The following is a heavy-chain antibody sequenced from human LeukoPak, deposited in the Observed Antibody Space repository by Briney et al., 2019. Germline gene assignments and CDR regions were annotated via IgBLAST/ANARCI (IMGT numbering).Heavy chain of an antibody. J-gene: IGHJ5*02. CDR1: GGSISSGGYY. Sequence: SQTPSLTCTVSGGSISSGGYYWSWIRQHPGKGLEWIGYIYYSGSTYYNPSLKSRVTISVDTSKNQFSLKLSSVTAADTAVYYCARVKIFGVVMPNWFDPWGQGTLVTVSS. CDR3: ARVKIFGVVMPNWFDP. V-gene: IGHV4-31*03. CDR2: IYYSGST. D-gene: IGHD3-3*01.